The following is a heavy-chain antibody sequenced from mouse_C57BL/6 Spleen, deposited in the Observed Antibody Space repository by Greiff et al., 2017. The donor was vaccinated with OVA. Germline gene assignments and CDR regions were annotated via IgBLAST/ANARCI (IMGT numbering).Heavy chain of an antibody. CDR3: ARSYGSTDFDY. V-gene: IGHV1-81*01. CDR1: GYTFTSYG. J-gene: IGHJ2*01. Sequence: VQLVESGAELARPGASVKLSCKASGYTFTSYGISWVKQRTGQGLEWIGEIYPRSGNTYYNEKFKGKATLTADKSSSTAYMELRSLTSEDSAVYFCARSYGSTDFDYWGQGTTLTVSS. CDR2: IYPRSGNT. D-gene: IGHD1-1*01.